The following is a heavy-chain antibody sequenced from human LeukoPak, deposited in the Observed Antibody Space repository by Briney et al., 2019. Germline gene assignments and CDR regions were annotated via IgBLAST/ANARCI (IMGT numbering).Heavy chain of an antibody. V-gene: IGHV4-59*01. CDR1: DGSINIYY. Sequence: SETLSLTCTVSDGSINIYYWSWIRQAPGKGLEWIGYIYNSGSTNYNPSLRRRVTISMDTSKIQFSLRLTSVTAADTAMYYCARGYNYGAHYWFDYWGQGTLVTVSS. CDR3: ARGYNYGAHYWFDY. J-gene: IGHJ4*02. CDR2: IYNSGST. D-gene: IGHD5-18*01.